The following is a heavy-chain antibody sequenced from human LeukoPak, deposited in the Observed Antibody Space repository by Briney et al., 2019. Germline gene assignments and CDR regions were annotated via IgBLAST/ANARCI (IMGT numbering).Heavy chain of an antibody. Sequence: SETLSLTCTVSGGSIISSSYYWGCIRQPPGKGLEWIGIINYGGSTFYNPSLKSRVNISVDTSKNHFSLNLTSVTAADTAVYYWATSTIGYYYGMDVWGQGTTVTVSS. J-gene: IGHJ6*02. CDR1: GGSIISSSYY. CDR2: INYGGST. V-gene: IGHV4-39*02. CDR3: ATSTIGYYYGMDV.